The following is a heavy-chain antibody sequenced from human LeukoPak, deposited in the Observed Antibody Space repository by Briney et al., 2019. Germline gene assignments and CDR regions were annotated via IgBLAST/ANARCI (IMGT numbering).Heavy chain of an antibody. CDR2: IEGDGSAK. D-gene: IGHD7-27*01. Sequence: GGSLRLSCAASGFTVSSNCMSWVRQAPGKGLECVANIEGDGSAKNYVDSVKGRFTISRDNAENSLYLQMDSLRVEDTAIYYCARDPGWGAYDIWGQGAMVTVSS. CDR3: ARDPGWGAYDI. J-gene: IGHJ3*02. CDR1: GFTVSSNC. V-gene: IGHV3-7*01.